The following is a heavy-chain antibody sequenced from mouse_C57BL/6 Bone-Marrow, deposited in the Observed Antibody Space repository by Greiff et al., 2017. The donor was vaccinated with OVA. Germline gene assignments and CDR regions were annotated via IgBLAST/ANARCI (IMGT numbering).Heavy chain of an antibody. J-gene: IGHJ4*01. CDR1: GYTFTGYW. D-gene: IGHD1-1*01. CDR3: ERVGRVVADYYAMDY. CDR2: ILPGSGST. Sequence: QVQLQQSGAELVKPGASVKLSCKATGYTFTGYWIEWVKQRPGHGLEWIGEILPGSGSTNYNEKFKGKATFTADTSSNTAYMQLSSLTTEDSAIYYCERVGRVVADYYAMDYWGQGTSGTVSS. V-gene: IGHV1-9*01.